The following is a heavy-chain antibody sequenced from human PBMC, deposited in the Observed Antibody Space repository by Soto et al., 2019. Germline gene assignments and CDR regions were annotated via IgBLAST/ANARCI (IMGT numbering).Heavy chain of an antibody. D-gene: IGHD4-17*01. V-gene: IGHV3-48*01. CDR3: ARVGHRFLYGDGAYFDY. J-gene: IGHJ4*02. CDR1: GFTFSSYS. CDR2: ISSSSSTI. Sequence: EVQLVESGGGLVKPGGSLRLSCAASGFTFSSYSMNWVRQAPGKGLEWVSYISSSSSTIYYADSVKGRFTISRDNAKNSLYLQMNSLRAEDTAVYYCARVGHRFLYGDGAYFDYWGQGTLVTVSS.